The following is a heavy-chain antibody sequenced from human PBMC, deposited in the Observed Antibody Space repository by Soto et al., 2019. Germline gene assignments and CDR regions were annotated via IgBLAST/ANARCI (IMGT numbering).Heavy chain of an antibody. Sequence: PSETLSLTCAVSGDSISGIYHWAWIRQSPGRGLEGIGSIYYAGSTFHTPSLKRRATISVDTSRNQFSLRLSSVTASDTAVYYCARLVFHCLRGSCDDYNFYGLDVWGQGTTVTVSS. CDR1: GDSISGIYH. D-gene: IGHD2-15*01. CDR2: IYYAGST. V-gene: IGHV4-39*01. J-gene: IGHJ6*02. CDR3: ARLVFHCLRGSCDDYNFYGLDV.